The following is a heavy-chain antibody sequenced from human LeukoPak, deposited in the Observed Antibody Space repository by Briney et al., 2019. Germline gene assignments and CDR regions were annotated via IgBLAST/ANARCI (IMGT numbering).Heavy chain of an antibody. V-gene: IGHV4-4*02. CDR1: GGSISSSNW. CDR2: IYHSGST. D-gene: IGHD4-17*01. Sequence: SGTLSLTCAVSGGSISSSNWWSWVRQPPGKGLEWIGEIYHSGSTNYNPSLKSRVTISVDKSKNQFSLKLSSVTAADTAVYYCARYDYGDFSMPPYFDYWGQGTLVTVSS. CDR3: ARYDYGDFSMPPYFDY. J-gene: IGHJ4*02.